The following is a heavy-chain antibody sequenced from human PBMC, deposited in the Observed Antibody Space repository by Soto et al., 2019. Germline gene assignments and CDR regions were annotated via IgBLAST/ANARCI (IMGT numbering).Heavy chain of an antibody. CDR3: ARSPHRIQLWSENYYYYYGMDV. V-gene: IGHV1-3*01. J-gene: IGHJ6*02. D-gene: IGHD5-18*01. CDR1: GYTFTSYA. CDR2: INAGNGNT. Sequence: ASVNVSCKASGYTFTSYAMHWVRQAPGQRLEWMGWINAGNGNTKYSQKFQGRVTITRDTSASTAYMELSSLRSEDTAVYYCARSPHRIQLWSENYYYYYGMDVWGQGTTVTVSS.